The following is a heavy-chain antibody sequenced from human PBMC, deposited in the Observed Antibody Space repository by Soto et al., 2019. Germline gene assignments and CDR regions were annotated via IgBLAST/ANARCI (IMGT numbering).Heavy chain of an antibody. CDR1: GFTFSSYA. V-gene: IGHV3-23*01. CDR3: AKSHDFWSSYYNENYFDY. J-gene: IGHJ4*02. Sequence: GESLKISCAASGFTFSSYAMNWVRQAPGKGLEWVSGISGSSIPYYADSVKGRFTISRDSSENTMYLQMNSLRAEDTAVYYCAKSHDFWSSYYNENYFDYWGQGALVTVSS. D-gene: IGHD3-3*01. CDR2: ISGSSIP.